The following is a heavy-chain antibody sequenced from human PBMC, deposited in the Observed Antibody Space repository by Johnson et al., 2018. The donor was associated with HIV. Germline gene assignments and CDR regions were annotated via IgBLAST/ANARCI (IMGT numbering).Heavy chain of an antibody. Sequence: QVQLVESGGGVVRPGGSLRLSCAASGFTFSDYYMSWIRQAPGKGLEWVSYISSSGSTIYYPDSVKGRFTISRDNSKNTLYLQMNSLRAEDTAVYYCAKGRWEATTYDDAFDIWGQGTMVTVSS. D-gene: IGHD1-26*01. CDR1: GFTFSDYY. CDR3: AKGRWEATTYDDAFDI. CDR2: ISSSGSTI. J-gene: IGHJ3*02. V-gene: IGHV3-11*04.